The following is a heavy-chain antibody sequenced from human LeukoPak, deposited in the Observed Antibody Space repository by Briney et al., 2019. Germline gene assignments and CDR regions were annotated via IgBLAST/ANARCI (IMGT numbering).Heavy chain of an antibody. CDR2: LSGSGGTT. J-gene: IGHJ4*02. D-gene: IGHD4-17*01. V-gene: IGHV3-23*01. Sequence: PGGSLRLSCAASGFTFSSYAMSWVRQAPGKGLEWVSVLSGSGGTTYYADSVKGRFTISRDSSENTLHLQMNSLRAEDTAVYYCARGSADYGDYVGYFDYWGQGTLVTVSS. CDR3: ARGSADYGDYVGYFDY. CDR1: GFTFSSYA.